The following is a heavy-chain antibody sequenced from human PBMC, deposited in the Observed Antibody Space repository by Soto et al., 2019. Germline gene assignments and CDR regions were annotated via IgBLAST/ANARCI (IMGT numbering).Heavy chain of an antibody. J-gene: IGHJ5*02. D-gene: IGHD3-3*01. CDR2: IYYSGST. Sequence: PSETLSLTCPVSGGYISGGGYYWSWIRQHPGKGLEWIGYIYYSGSTYYNPSLKSRVTISVDTSKNQFSLKLSSVTAADTAVYYCARGTTIFGVGIFRWFDPWGQGTLVTVSS. CDR3: ARGTTIFGVGIFRWFDP. V-gene: IGHV4-31*03. CDR1: GGYISGGGYY.